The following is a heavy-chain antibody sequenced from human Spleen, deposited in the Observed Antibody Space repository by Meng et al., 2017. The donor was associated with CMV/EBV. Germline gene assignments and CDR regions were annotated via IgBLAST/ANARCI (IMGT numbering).Heavy chain of an antibody. J-gene: IGHJ6*02. V-gene: IGHV3-23*01. CDR3: AKEFLRITIFGVVPQYGMDV. Sequence: GESLKISCAASGFTFSSYAMSWVRQAPGKGLEWVSAISGSGGSTYYADSVKGRFTISRDNSKNTLYLQMNSLRAEDTAVYYCAKEFLRITIFGVVPQYGMDVWGQGTTVTVSS. CDR1: GFTFSSYA. D-gene: IGHD3-3*01. CDR2: ISGSGGST.